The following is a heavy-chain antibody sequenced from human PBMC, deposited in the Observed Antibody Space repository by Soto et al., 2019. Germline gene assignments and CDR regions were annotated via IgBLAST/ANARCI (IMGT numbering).Heavy chain of an antibody. V-gene: IGHV4-59*08. D-gene: IGHD1-26*01. CDR1: GCSISTYY. CDR2: IYYSGST. CDR3: ARLIVGASFDY. Sequence: SETLSLTCTVSGCSISTYYWSLIRQPPGKGLEWIGYIYYSGSTNYNPSLKSRVTISVDTSKNQFSLKLSSVTAADTAVYYCARLIVGASFDYWGQGTLVTVSS. J-gene: IGHJ4*02.